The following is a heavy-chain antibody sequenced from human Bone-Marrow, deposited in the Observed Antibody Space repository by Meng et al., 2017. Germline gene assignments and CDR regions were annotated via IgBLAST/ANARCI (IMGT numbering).Heavy chain of an antibody. Sequence: GESLKISCKGSGYSFTSYWIGRVRQMPGKGLEWMGIIYPGDSDTRYSPSFQGQVTISADKSISTAYLQWSSLKASDTAMYYCARVGVLLYSSGWYGDYWGQGTLVTVSS. CDR1: GYSFTSYW. V-gene: IGHV5-51*01. CDR3: ARVGVLLYSSGWYGDY. D-gene: IGHD6-19*01. J-gene: IGHJ4*02. CDR2: IYPGDSDT.